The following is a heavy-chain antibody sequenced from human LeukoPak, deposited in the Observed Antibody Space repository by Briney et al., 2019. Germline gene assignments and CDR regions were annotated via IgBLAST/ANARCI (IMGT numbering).Heavy chain of an antibody. Sequence: GGSLRLSCAASGFTFSSYAMHWVRQAPGKGLEWVAVISYDGSNKYYADSVKGRFTISRDNSKNTLYLQMNGLRAEDTAVYYCARAAPPSGWFDYWGQGTLVTVSS. CDR1: GFTFSSYA. CDR3: ARAAPPSGWFDY. CDR2: ISYDGSNK. V-gene: IGHV3-30*04. D-gene: IGHD6-19*01. J-gene: IGHJ4*02.